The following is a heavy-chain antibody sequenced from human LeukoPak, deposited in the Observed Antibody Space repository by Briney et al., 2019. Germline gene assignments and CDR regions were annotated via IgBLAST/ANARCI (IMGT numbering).Heavy chain of an antibody. V-gene: IGHV4-4*02. D-gene: IGHD3-22*01. J-gene: IGHJ4*02. CDR2: IYHSGST. CDR1: GGSISSSNW. CDR3: ARRYDSSSSYFDY. Sequence: SETLSLTCAVSGGSISSSNWWSWVRQPPGQGLEWIGEIYHSGSTNYNPSLKSRVTISVDKSKNQFSLKLSSVTAADTAVYYCARRYDSSSSYFDYWGQGTLVTVSS.